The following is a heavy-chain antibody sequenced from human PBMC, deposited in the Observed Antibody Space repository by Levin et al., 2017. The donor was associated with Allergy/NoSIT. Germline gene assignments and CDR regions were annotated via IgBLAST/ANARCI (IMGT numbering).Heavy chain of an antibody. V-gene: IGHV3-9*01. Sequence: PGESLKISCAASGFTFDDYAMHWVRQAPGKGLEWVSGISWNSGSIGYADSVKGRFTIFRDNAKNSLYLQMNSLRTEDTALYYCARDNIGLPDAFDIWGQGTMVIVSS. J-gene: IGHJ3*02. D-gene: IGHD3-10*01. CDR3: ARDNIGLPDAFDI. CDR2: ISWNSGSI. CDR1: GFTFDDYA.